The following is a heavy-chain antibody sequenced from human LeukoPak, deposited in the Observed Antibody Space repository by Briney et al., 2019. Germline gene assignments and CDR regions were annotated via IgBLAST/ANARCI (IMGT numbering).Heavy chain of an antibody. CDR1: GGTFSSYA. V-gene: IGHV1-69*04. Sequence: SVKVSCRASGGTFSSYAISWVRQAPGQGLEWMGRIIPILGIANYAQKFQGRVTITADKSTSTAYMELSSLRSEDTAVYYCARGGKMVRGVIINGFVDYWGQGTLVTVSS. CDR2: IIPILGIA. D-gene: IGHD3-10*01. J-gene: IGHJ4*02. CDR3: ARGGKMVRGVIINGFVDY.